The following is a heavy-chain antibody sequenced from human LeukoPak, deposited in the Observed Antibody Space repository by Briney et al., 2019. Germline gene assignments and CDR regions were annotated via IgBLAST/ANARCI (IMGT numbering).Heavy chain of an antibody. CDR2: IYYSGST. V-gene: IGHV4-39*07. J-gene: IGHJ6*02. Sequence: SETLSLTCAVSGDSLSSSSYYWGWIRQPPGKGLEWIGSIYYSGSTYYNPSLKSRVTISVDTSKNQFSLKLSSVTAADTAVYYCARAPGYCSGGSCSHYYYGMDVWGQGTTVTVSS. CDR3: ARAPGYCSGGSCSHYYYGMDV. CDR1: GDSLSSSSYY. D-gene: IGHD2-15*01.